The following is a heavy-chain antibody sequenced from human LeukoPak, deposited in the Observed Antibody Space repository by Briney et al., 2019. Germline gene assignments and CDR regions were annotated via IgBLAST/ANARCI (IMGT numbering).Heavy chain of an antibody. Sequence: ASVKISCKASGGTFRSYAISWVRQAPGQGLEWMGGIIPIFGTAKYAQKFQGRVTITADESTSTAYMELSSLRSEDTAVYYCATTYYYDRWGRAFDIWGQGTMVTVSS. J-gene: IGHJ3*02. CDR3: ATTYYYDRWGRAFDI. D-gene: IGHD3-22*01. V-gene: IGHV1-69*13. CDR2: IIPIFGTA. CDR1: GGTFRSYA.